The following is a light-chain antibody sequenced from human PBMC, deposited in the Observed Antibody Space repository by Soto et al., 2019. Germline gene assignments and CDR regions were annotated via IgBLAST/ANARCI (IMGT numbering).Light chain of an antibody. CDR2: DAS. Sequence: DIQMTQSPSSLSASVGDSVTITCRASQSISSYLNWYQQKPGKAPKLLIYDASSLESGVPSRFSGSGSGTDFTLSINSLQPEDFATYYCQQAYSFPITFGQGTRLEIK. J-gene: IGKJ5*01. CDR3: QQAYSFPIT. V-gene: IGKV1-39*01. CDR1: QSISSY.